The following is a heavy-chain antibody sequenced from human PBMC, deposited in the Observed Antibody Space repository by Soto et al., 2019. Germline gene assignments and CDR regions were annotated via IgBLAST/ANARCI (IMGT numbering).Heavy chain of an antibody. CDR3: GGDAGINWYDA. J-gene: IGHJ5*02. CDR2: INAGNGNT. D-gene: IGHD6-13*01. CDR1: GYTFTSYA. V-gene: IGHV1-3*01. Sequence: ASVKVSCKASGYTFTSYAMHWVRQAPGQRLEWMGWINAGNGNTKYSQKFQGRVTITRDTSASTAYMELSSLRSEDTAVYYCGGDAGINWYDAWGQGTLVTVSS.